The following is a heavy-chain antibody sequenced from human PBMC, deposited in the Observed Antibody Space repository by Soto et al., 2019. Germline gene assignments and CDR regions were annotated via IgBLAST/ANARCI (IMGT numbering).Heavy chain of an antibody. CDR2: MNPNSGNT. Sequence: PRASVKVSCXASGYTFTSYDINWVRQATGQGLEWMGWMNPNSGNTGYAQKFQGRVTMTRNTSISTAYMELSSLRSEDTAVYYCARGPGIVGATYCDYWGQGTLVTVSS. D-gene: IGHD1-26*01. CDR3: ARGPGIVGATYCDY. V-gene: IGHV1-8*01. J-gene: IGHJ4*02. CDR1: GYTFTSYD.